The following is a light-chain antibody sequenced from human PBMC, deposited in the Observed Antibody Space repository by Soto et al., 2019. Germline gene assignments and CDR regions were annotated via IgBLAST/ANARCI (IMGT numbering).Light chain of an antibody. CDR2: GAS. V-gene: IGKV3-20*01. J-gene: IGKJ2*01. CDR1: QSVSSSD. Sequence: EIVLTQSPGTLSLSPGDRATLSCRASQSVSSSDLAWYQQKPGQAPRLLIYGASTRATGIPDRFSGSGSGTDFTLTISRMEPEDFAVYYCQQYCGSPLYTFGQGTKLESK. CDR3: QQYCGSPLYT.